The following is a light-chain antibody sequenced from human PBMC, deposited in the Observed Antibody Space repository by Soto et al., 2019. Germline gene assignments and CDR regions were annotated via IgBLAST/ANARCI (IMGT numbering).Light chain of an antibody. J-gene: IGLJ2*01. CDR2: EVS. Sequence: QSALTQPASVSGSPGQSITISCTGASSDIGGYDYVSWYQQHPGKAPKLMIYEVSNRPSGVSNRFSGSKSGNTASLTISGVQAEDEADYYCSSYTSSGTLVVFGGGTKLTVL. CDR3: SSYTSSGTLVV. V-gene: IGLV2-14*01. CDR1: SSDIGGYDY.